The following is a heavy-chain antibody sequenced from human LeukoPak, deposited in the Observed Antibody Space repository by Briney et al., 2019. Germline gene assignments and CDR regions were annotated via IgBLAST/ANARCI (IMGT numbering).Heavy chain of an antibody. CDR2: FYYIGGT. J-gene: IGHJ4*02. CDR3: ARILTTFDS. CDR1: RGSISSSSYY. V-gene: IGHV4-39*01. D-gene: IGHD4-11*01. Sequence: SETLSLTCTVSRGSISSSSYYWGWIRQPPGKRLEWIGSFYYIGGTYYNPSLEGRVTISADSSKNQFSLKLTSVTAADTALYHCARILTTFDSWGQGTLVTVSS.